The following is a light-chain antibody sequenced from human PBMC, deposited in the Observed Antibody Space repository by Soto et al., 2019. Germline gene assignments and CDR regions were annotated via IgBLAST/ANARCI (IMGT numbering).Light chain of an antibody. CDR2: KAS. CDR1: QSISSW. Sequence: DIQMTQSPSTLSASVGDRVTITCRVSQSISSWLAWYQQKPGKAPKLLIYKASSLESGVPSRFSGSGSGTEFTLTISSLQPDDFATYYCQEYKSYSTFGQGTKLEIK. J-gene: IGKJ2*01. V-gene: IGKV1-5*03. CDR3: QEYKSYST.